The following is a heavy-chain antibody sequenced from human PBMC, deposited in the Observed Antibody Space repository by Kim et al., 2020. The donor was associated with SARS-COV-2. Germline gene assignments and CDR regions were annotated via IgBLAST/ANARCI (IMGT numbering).Heavy chain of an antibody. D-gene: IGHD3-16*02. Sequence: SETLSLTCTVSGGSISSSSYYWGWIRQPPGKGLEWIGSIYYSGSTYYNPSLKSRVTISVDTSKNQFSLKLSSVTAADTAVYYCARVQGELSLEFDYWGQGTLVTVSS. V-gene: IGHV4-39*01. J-gene: IGHJ4*02. CDR3: ARVQGELSLEFDY. CDR1: GGSISSSSYY. CDR2: IYYSGST.